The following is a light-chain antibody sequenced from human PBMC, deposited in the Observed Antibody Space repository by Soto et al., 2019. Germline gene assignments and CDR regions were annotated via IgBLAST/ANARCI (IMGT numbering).Light chain of an antibody. Sequence: QSVLTQPASVSGSPGQSITISCTGTSSDVGGYNSVSWYQQHPGKALKLMIYEVTNRPSGVSDRFSGSKSGNTASLTISGLQAEDEADYYCTSYRGSSTLVVIGGGTKLTVL. V-gene: IGLV2-14*01. CDR3: TSYRGSSTLVV. CDR1: SSDVGGYNS. CDR2: EVT. J-gene: IGLJ3*02.